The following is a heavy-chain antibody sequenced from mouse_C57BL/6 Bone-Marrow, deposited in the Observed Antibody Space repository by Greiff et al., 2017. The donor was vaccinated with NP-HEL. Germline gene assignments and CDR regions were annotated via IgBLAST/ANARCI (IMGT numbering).Heavy chain of an antibody. CDR1: GYAFSSSW. J-gene: IGHJ2*01. CDR2: IYPGDGDT. CDR3: ARRTPRGSSYDY. D-gene: IGHD1-1*01. V-gene: IGHV1-82*01. Sequence: QVQLQQSGPELVKPGASVKISCKASGYAFSSSWMNWVKQRPGKGLEWIGRIYPGDGDTNYNGKFKGKATLTADKSSSTAYMQLSSLTSEDSVVYFCARRTPRGSSYDYWGQGTTLTVSS.